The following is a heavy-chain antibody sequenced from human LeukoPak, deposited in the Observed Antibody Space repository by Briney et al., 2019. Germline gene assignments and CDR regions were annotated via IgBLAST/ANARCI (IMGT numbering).Heavy chain of an antibody. D-gene: IGHD6-19*01. J-gene: IGHJ4*02. CDR3: ARGEVVAGTPGQNSWDY. Sequence: SETLSLTCTVSGGSISSYYWNWIRQPAGKGLEWIGRIHTSGTTNYNPSLKSRVTMSVDTPKNQFSLRLSSVTAADTAVYYCARGEVVAGTPGQNSWDYWGQGTLVTVSS. CDR1: GGSISSYY. V-gene: IGHV4-4*07. CDR2: IHTSGTT.